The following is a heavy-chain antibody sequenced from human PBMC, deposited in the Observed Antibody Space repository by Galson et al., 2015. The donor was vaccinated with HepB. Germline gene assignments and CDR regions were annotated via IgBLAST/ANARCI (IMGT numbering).Heavy chain of an antibody. J-gene: IGHJ4*02. D-gene: IGHD4-17*01. V-gene: IGHV3-11*06. CDR3: ARVAHSDYGDHAHFDY. CDR1: GFTFSDYY. Sequence: SLRLSCAASGFTFSDYYMSWIRQAPGKGLEWISYISSSTTYTNYADSVKGRFTISRDNAKNSLYLHMRSLRDDDTAVYYCARVAHSDYGDHAHFDYWGQGTLVTVSS. CDR2: ISSSTTYT.